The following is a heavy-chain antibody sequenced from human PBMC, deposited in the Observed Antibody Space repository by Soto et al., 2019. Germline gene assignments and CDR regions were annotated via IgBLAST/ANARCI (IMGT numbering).Heavy chain of an antibody. CDR1: GYSFTSYG. CDR2: INPYNGNT. V-gene: IGHV1-18*01. Sequence: QVHLVQSGTEVKEPGASVKVSCKTSGYSFTSYGISWVRQAPGQGLEWMGWINPYNGNTYHAHKFQGRVTMTTDTTTSTVYMKLGSLGFNDTAVYYWARDQSSDRSYYYDIDVWGQGTTVTVSS. CDR3: ARDQSSDRSYYYDIDV. J-gene: IGHJ6*02.